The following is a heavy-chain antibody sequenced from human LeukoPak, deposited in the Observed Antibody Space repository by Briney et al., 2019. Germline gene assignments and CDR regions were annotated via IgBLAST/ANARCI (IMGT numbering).Heavy chain of an antibody. CDR3: ARLGYDILTGYYWAIGFDY. V-gene: IGHV4-34*01. D-gene: IGHD3-9*01. CDR1: GGSFSGYY. Sequence: PSETLSLTCAVYGGSFSGYYWSWIRQPPGKGLEWIGEINHSGSTNYNPSLKSRVTISVDTSKNQFSLKLSSVTAADTAVYYCARLGYDILTGYYWAIGFDYWGQGTLVTVSS. J-gene: IGHJ4*02. CDR2: INHSGST.